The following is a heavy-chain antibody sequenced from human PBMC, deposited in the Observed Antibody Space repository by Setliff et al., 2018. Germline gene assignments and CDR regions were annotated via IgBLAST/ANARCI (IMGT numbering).Heavy chain of an antibody. V-gene: IGHV4-61*01. CDR2: IYYSGST. CDR1: DDSISSRHYY. D-gene: IGHD1-26*01. Sequence: PSETLSLTCTVSDDSISSRHYYWSWIRQPPGKGLEWIGYIYYSGSTNYNPSLKSRVTISVDTSKNQFSLKLSSVTAADTAVYYCATRKSSGRLYYMDVWGKGTTVTVSS. CDR3: ATRKSSGRLYYMDV. J-gene: IGHJ6*03.